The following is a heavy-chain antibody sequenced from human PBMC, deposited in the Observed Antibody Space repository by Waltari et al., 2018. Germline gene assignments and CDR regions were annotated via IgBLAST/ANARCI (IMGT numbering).Heavy chain of an antibody. V-gene: IGHV3-7*04. J-gene: IGHJ4*02. CDR2: IKQDGSEK. CDR1: GFTFSSYW. Sequence: EVQLVESGGGLVQPGGSLRLSCAASGFTFSSYWMGWVRQVPGKGLEWVANIKQDGSEKYYVDSVKGRFTISRDNAKNSLYLQMNSLRAEDTAVYYCARMTTMIVVADFDYWGQGTLVTVSS. CDR3: ARMTTMIVVADFDY. D-gene: IGHD3-22*01.